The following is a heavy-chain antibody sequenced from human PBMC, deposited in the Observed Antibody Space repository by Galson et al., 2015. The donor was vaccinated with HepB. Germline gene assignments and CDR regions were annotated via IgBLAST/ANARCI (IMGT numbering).Heavy chain of an antibody. D-gene: IGHD4-17*01. J-gene: IGHJ4*02. CDR2: ISYDGSNK. CDR3: ARDDGTVTQEFDY. V-gene: IGHV3-30-3*01. Sequence: SLRLSCAASGFTFSSYAMHWVRQAPGKGLEWVAVISYDGSNKYYADSVKGRFTISRDNSKNTLYLQMNSLRAEDTAVYYCARDDGTVTQEFDYRGQGTLVTVSS. CDR1: GFTFSSYA.